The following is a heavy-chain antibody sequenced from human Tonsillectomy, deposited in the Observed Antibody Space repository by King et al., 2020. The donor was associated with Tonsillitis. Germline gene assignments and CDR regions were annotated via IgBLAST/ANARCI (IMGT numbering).Heavy chain of an antibody. CDR2: ISYSGST. CDR1: GGSISSSSYY. V-gene: IGHV4-39*01. CDR3: ARRYYDILTGYRRFDP. D-gene: IGHD3-9*01. Sequence: QLQESGPGLVKPSETLSLICTVSGGSISSSSYYWGWIRQPPGKGLEWIGSISYSGSTYQNPSLKSRVTISGDTSKNQFSLNLTSVTAADTAVYYCARRYYDILTGYRRFDPWGQGTLVIVSS. J-gene: IGHJ5*02.